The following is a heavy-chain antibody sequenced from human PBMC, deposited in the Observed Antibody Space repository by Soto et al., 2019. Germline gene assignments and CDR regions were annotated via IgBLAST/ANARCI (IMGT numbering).Heavy chain of an antibody. CDR2: IYYTGNT. Sequence: SETLSLTCTASGGSLNTYYWDWIRQSPGKGLEWIGYIYYTGNTKYNPSLESRVTISVDTSKKQFFLKLNSVTPADTAVYYCAGGPYYLGLDVWGQGTTVTVSS. CDR1: GGSLNTYY. V-gene: IGHV4-59*01. CDR3: AGGPYYLGLDV. D-gene: IGHD3-10*01. J-gene: IGHJ6*01.